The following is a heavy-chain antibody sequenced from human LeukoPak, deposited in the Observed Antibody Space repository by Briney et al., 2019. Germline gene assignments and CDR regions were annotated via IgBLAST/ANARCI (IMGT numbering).Heavy chain of an antibody. CDR2: IIPIFGTA. V-gene: IGHV1-69*13. J-gene: IGHJ4*02. D-gene: IGHD6-13*01. CDR1: GYTFTGYY. CDR3: ATGGSDSWYFDY. Sequence: SVKVSCKASGYTFTGYYMHWVRQAPGQGLEWMGGIIPIFGTANYAQKFQGRVTITADESTSTAYMELSSLRSEDTAVYYCATGGSDSWYFDYWGQGTLVTVSS.